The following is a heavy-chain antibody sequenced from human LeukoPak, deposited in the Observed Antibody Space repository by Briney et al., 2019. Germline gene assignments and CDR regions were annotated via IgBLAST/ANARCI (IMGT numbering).Heavy chain of an antibody. V-gene: IGHV3-9*01. D-gene: IGHD6-13*01. J-gene: IGHJ4*02. CDR3: AKDTSSSSWYDWYFDY. CDR1: GFTFSSYG. CDR2: ISWNSGSI. Sequence: GGSLRLSCAASGFTFSSYGMHWVRQAPGKGLEWVSGISWNSGSIGYADSVKGRFTISRDNAKNSLYLQMNSLRAEDTALYYCAKDTSSSSWYDWYFDYWGQGTLVTVSS.